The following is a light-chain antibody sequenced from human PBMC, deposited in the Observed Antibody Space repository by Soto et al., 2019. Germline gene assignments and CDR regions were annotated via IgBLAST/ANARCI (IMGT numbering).Light chain of an antibody. CDR3: RCYTSSTRYV. V-gene: IGLV2-14*01. Sequence: QSVLAQPASVSGSPGQSITISCTGTSSDVGAYNFVSWYKHHPGRAPKLIIYEVTIPPSGLSNRFSGSKSATTPSLTISGLQVEDGADYYCRCYTSSTRYVFGCGT. J-gene: IGLJ1*01. CDR2: EVT. CDR1: SSDVGAYNF.